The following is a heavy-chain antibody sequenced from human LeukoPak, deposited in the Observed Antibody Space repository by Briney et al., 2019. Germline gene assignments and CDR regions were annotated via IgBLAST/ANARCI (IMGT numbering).Heavy chain of an antibody. CDR2: LYSSGDT. V-gene: IGHV4-4*07. J-gene: IGHJ4*02. CDR1: GGSISGYY. D-gene: IGHD6-19*01. Sequence: PSETLSLTCTVSGGSISGYYWNWVRQPADRGLEWIGRLYSSGDTYYNPSLKSRLTMSVDTSKNQFSLKLRSVTAADTAVYYGARGSSGSTKRYYSHSWGQGALVTVPS. CDR3: ARGSSGSTKRYYSHS.